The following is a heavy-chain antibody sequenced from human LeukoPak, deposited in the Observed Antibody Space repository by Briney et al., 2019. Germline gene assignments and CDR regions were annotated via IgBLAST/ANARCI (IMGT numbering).Heavy chain of an antibody. J-gene: IGHJ4*02. CDR3: ARGVVATSETPSDFDY. CDR1: GFTFSSYS. Sequence: PGGSLRLSCAASGFTFSSYSMYWVRQAPGKGLEWVSSISSSSSYIYYADSVKGRFTISRDNAKNSLYLQMNSLRAEDTAVYYCARGVVATSETPSDFDYWGQGTLVTVSS. V-gene: IGHV3-21*01. CDR2: ISSSSSYI. D-gene: IGHD5-12*01.